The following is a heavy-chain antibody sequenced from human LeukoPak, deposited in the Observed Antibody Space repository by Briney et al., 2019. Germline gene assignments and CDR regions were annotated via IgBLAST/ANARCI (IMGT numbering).Heavy chain of an antibody. D-gene: IGHD5-18*01. Sequence: PGGSLRLSCAASGFTFRNTWMSWVRQAPGKGLEWVANIRHDGSEKYYVDSVKGRFTISRDNAKDSLYLQMNSLRVEDTAVYYCARGGSRQYNFWGQGTLVTVSS. CDR3: ARGGSRQYNF. V-gene: IGHV3-7*01. CDR2: IRHDGSEK. CDR1: GFTFRNTW. J-gene: IGHJ4*02.